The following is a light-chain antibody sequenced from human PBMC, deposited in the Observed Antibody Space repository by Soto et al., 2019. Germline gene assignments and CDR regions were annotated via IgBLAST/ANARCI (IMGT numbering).Light chain of an antibody. CDR3: LLYYGGDVV. CDR1: TGTVTSGHY. CDR2: STD. J-gene: IGLJ2*01. Sequence: QTVVTQEPSLTVSPGGPVTLTCASSTGTVTSGHYPHWLQQKPGQAPRALIYSTDTRHSWTPARFSGYLLGGKAALTLSGVQPEDEADYYCLLYYGGDVVFGGGTKLTVL. V-gene: IGLV7-43*01.